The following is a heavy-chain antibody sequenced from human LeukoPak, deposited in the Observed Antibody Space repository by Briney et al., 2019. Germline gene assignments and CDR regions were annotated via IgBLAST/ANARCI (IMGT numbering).Heavy chain of an antibody. J-gene: IGHJ4*02. Sequence: KPSETLSLTCAVYGGSFSGYYWSWIRQPPGRGLEWIGEINHSGSTDYNPSFKSRVTISVDTSKNQFSLKLTSVTAADTAVYYCARGRAMGAVDYWGQGTLVTVSS. CDR1: GGSFSGYY. CDR2: INHSGST. CDR3: ARGRAMGAVDY. V-gene: IGHV4-34*01. D-gene: IGHD5-18*01.